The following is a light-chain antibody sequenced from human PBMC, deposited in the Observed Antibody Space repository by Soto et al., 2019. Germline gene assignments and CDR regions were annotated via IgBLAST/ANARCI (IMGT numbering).Light chain of an antibody. CDR3: AAWHDTPSHYV. J-gene: IGLJ1*01. V-gene: IGLV1-47*02. Sequence: SVLTQPPSASGTPGQRVVISCSGSNANIGINYVYWYRQLPGTAPNLLIYNNNERPSGVSDRFSGSKSGTSASLAIAGLRSEDEAEYYCAAWHDTPSHYVFATGTKV. CDR2: NNN. CDR1: NANIGINY.